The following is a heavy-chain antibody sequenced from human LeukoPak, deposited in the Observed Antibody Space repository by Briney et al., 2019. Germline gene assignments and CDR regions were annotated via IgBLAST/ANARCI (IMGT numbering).Heavy chain of an antibody. V-gene: IGHV3-64*01. CDR2: INTNGGSI. Sequence: GGSLRLSCVVSGFTFSRYTMHWVRQAPGTGLEYVSSINTNGGSIYYTKSMKGRFNLSRDNSENVVYLQMDTLRADDTGVYFCAGGIGYTNIDAWGQGTLVTVS. J-gene: IGHJ5*02. CDR1: GFTFSRYT. CDR3: AGGIGYTNIDA. D-gene: IGHD5-18*01.